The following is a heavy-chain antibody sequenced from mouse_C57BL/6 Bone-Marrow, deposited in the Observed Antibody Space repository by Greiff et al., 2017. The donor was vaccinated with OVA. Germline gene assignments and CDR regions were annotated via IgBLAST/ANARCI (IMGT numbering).Heavy chain of an antibody. CDR2: IDPSDSYT. J-gene: IGHJ2*01. Sequence: QVHVKQPGAELVMPGASVKLSCKASGYTFTSYWMHWVKQRPGQGLEWIGEIDPSDSYTNYNQKFKGKSTLTVDKSSSTAYMQLSSLTSEDSAVYYCARSDYYGSSYGGYYFDYWGQGTTLTVSS. CDR3: ARSDYYGSSYGGYYFDY. CDR1: GYTFTSYW. V-gene: IGHV1-69*01. D-gene: IGHD1-1*01.